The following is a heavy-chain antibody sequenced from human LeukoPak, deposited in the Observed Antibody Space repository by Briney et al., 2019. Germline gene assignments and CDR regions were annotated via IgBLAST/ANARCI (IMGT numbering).Heavy chain of an antibody. CDR3: ARDAPIVVVPAAPYYYYYYMDV. J-gene: IGHJ6*03. Sequence: PGGSLRLSCAASGFTFSDYCMSWIRQAPGKGLEWVSYISSSGSTIYYADSVKGRFTISRDNAKNSLYLQMNSLRAEDTAVYYCARDAPIVVVPAAPYYYYYYMDVWGKGTTVTVSS. D-gene: IGHD2-2*01. CDR2: ISSSGSTI. V-gene: IGHV3-11*01. CDR1: GFTFSDYC.